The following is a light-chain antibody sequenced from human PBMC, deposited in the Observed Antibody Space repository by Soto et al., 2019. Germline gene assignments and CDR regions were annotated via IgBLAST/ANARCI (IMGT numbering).Light chain of an antibody. CDR3: SLYTSDNTYV. J-gene: IGLJ1*01. Sequence: QSVLTQPPSVSGSPGQSVTISCTGTSIDFASYNRVSWYQQSPGSAPKLLIYEVRNRPSGVPDRFSGSKSGNTASLTISGLQTADEANYFCSLYTSDNTYVFGAGTKVTVL. CDR2: EVR. CDR1: SIDFASYNR. V-gene: IGLV2-18*01.